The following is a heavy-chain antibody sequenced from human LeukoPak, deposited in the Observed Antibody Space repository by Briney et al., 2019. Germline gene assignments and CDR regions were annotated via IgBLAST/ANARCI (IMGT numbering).Heavy chain of an antibody. CDR1: GDSISIYY. D-gene: IGHD1-26*01. CDR2: IYTSGST. J-gene: IGHJ4*02. Sequence: SETLSLTCTVSGDSISIYYYSWIRQPAGKGLEWIGRIYTSGSTNYNPSLKSRVTMSVDTSKNQISLKLPSVTAGDTAIYYCASGSGTYSIFDYWGQGTLVTVSS. V-gene: IGHV4-4*07. CDR3: ASGSGTYSIFDY.